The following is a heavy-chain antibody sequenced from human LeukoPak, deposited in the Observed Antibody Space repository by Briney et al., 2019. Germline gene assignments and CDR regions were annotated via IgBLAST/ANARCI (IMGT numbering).Heavy chain of an antibody. V-gene: IGHV1-18*01. CDR3: ARVPLVGATPRWVSRFDY. CDR2: ISAYNGNT. CDR1: GYTFTSYG. D-gene: IGHD1-26*01. Sequence: ASVKVSCKASGYTFTSYGISWVRQAPGQGLEWMGWISAYNGNTNYARKLQGRVTMTTDTSTSTAYMELRSLRSDDTAVYYCARVPLVGATPRWVSRFDYWGQGTLVTVSS. J-gene: IGHJ4*02.